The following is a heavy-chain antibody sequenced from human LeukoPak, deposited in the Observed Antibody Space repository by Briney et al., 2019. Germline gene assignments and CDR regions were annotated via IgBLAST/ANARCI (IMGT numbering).Heavy chain of an antibody. D-gene: IGHD5-12*01. CDR3: TKVIRGNSGDDYDD. CDR1: GVTFRSYG. V-gene: IGHV3-30*03. Sequence: GGSLRLSCAAYGVTFRSYGMHWVRQAPGKGLEWVALISSDGNDKLYGDSVRGRFTISRDDSKSTLYLQMNSLRAEDTAVYCTTKVIRGNSGDDYDDWGQGTLVTVSS. J-gene: IGHJ4*02. CDR2: ISSDGNDK.